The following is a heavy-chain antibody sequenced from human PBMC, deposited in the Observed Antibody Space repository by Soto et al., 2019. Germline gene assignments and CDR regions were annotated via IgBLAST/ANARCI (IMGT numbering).Heavy chain of an antibody. D-gene: IGHD3-9*01. CDR1: GFTFSNYA. V-gene: IGHV3-64*01. Sequence: EVQLVESGGGLVQPGGSLRLSRAASGFTFSNYAMHWVRQAPGKGLEYVSAISDNGGSTYHANFVKGRFTISRDNSKNTLYLQMGSLRTDDMAVYYCARGGVGTERYFGYWGQGTLVTVSS. CDR3: ARGGVGTERYFGY. CDR2: ISDNGGST. J-gene: IGHJ4*02.